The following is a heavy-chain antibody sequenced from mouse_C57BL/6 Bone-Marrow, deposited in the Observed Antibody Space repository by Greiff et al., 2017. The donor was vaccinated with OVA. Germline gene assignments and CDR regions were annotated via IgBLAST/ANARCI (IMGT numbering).Heavy chain of an antibody. V-gene: IGHV1-85*01. CDR2: IYPGDGST. CDR1: GYTFTSYD. CDR3: GSCWYFDV. Sequence: QVQLQQSGPELVKPGASVKLSCTASGYTFTSYDINWVKQRPGQGLEWIGRIYPGDGSTKYNEKLKGKATLTVDTSSSTAYMELHSLTSEDSAVYFCGSCWYFDVWGTGTTVTVSS. J-gene: IGHJ1*03. D-gene: IGHD1-1*01.